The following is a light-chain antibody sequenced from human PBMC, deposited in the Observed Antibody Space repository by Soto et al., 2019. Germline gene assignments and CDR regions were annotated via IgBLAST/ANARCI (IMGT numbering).Light chain of an antibody. CDR2: SAS. Sequence: DIQMTQSPSTLSASVGDRVTITCRASQSISSWLAWYQQKPGKAPKLLIYSASSLQSGVPSRFSGSGSGTEYTLTISSLRPDDFATYHCQQYNNYSWTFGQGTKVEIK. CDR1: QSISSW. J-gene: IGKJ1*01. CDR3: QQYNNYSWT. V-gene: IGKV1-5*01.